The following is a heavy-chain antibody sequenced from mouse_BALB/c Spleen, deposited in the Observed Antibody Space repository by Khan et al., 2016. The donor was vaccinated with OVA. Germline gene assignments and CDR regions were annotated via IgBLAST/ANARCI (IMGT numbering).Heavy chain of an antibody. D-gene: IGHD2-1*01. J-gene: IGHJ3*01. CDR2: IDPPNDDS. Sequence: IQLVQSGAELVKPGASVKLSCSASGFNIKDTYIHWMKQRPEQGLEWIGRIDPPNDDSKYGPKFQAKATLTADTSSNTAYLQLSSLTSEDTAVYYCATLYGNPFAFCGQGTLVSVSA. CDR3: ATLYGNPFAF. CDR1: GFNIKDTY. V-gene: IGHV14-3*02.